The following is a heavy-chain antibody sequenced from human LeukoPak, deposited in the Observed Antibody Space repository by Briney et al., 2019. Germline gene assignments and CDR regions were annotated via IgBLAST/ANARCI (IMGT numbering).Heavy chain of an antibody. CDR3: ARYTAMVTFHAHGFDI. V-gene: IGHV4-59*01. D-gene: IGHD5-18*01. Sequence: SETLSLTCTVSGGSISSYYWSWIRQPPGKGLEWIGYISYSGSTNYNPSLKSRVTISVDTSKNQFSLKLSSVTAADTAVYYCARYTAMVTFHAHGFDIWGQGTMVTVSS. CDR1: GGSISSYY. J-gene: IGHJ3*02. CDR2: ISYSGST.